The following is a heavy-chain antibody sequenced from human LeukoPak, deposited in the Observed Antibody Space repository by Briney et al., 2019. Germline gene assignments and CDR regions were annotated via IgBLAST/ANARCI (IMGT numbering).Heavy chain of an antibody. Sequence: SETLSLTCTVSDDSITMYYWTWIRQPPGKGLEWIGYVDHTGSTKFNPSLNGRVSISRDTSKNFFSLRLRSVTAADTAVYFCARGRVSSSAWYSTYYYFFYMDFWGKGTTVTVSS. D-gene: IGHD4-11*01. V-gene: IGHV4-59*01. CDR3: ARGRVSSSAWYSTYYYFFYMDF. CDR1: DDSITMYY. J-gene: IGHJ6*03. CDR2: VDHTGST.